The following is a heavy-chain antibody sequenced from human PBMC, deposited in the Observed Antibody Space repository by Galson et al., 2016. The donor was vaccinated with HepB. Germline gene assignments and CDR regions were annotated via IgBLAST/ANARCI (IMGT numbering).Heavy chain of an antibody. Sequence: SLRLSCAASGFTVRNNYMRWVRQAPGKGLECVSVIYSGGSTYYADSVKGRFTISRDNSKNTLYLQVNSLRADDTAVYYCARGGIYGGYWGQGTLVTVSS. CDR3: ARGGIYGGY. V-gene: IGHV3-53*01. CDR1: GFTVRNNY. CDR2: IYSGGST. J-gene: IGHJ4*02. D-gene: IGHD3-16*01.